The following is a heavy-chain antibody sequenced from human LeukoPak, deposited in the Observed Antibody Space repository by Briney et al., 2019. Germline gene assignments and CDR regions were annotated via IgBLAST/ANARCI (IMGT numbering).Heavy chain of an antibody. D-gene: IGHD1-26*01. CDR1: GGSISTYY. V-gene: IGHV4-59*08. J-gene: IGHJ4*02. Sequence: SETLFLTCTVSGGSISTYYWSWIRQPPGKGLEWIGYIYYNGATDYNPSLKSRVTISVDTSKNQFFLKLSSVTAADTAVYYCARHPGMRYSGSYVDYWGQGTLVTVSS. CDR2: IYYNGAT. CDR3: ARHPGMRYSGSYVDY.